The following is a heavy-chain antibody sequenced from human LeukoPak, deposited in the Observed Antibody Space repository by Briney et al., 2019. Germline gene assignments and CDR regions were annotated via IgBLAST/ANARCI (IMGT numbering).Heavy chain of an antibody. J-gene: IGHJ6*02. CDR2: ISSSSSYI. V-gene: IGHV3-21*01. CDR3: ARDRIVVVTGYGMDV. D-gene: IGHD2-21*02. CDR1: GFTFSSYS. Sequence: GGSLRLSCAASGFTFSSYSMNWVRQAPGKGLEWVSSISSSSSYIYYADSVKGRFTISRDNSKNTLYLQMNSLRAEDTAVYYCARDRIVVVTGYGMDVWGQGTTVTVSS.